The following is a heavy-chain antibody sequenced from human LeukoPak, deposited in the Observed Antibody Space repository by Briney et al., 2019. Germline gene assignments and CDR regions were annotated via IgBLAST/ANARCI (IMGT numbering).Heavy chain of an antibody. CDR2: IYSGGST. J-gene: IGHJ4*02. Sequence: GGSLRLSCAASGFTVSSNYMSWVRQAPGKGLEWVSVIYSGGSTYYADSVKGRFTISRDNSKNTLYLQMNSLRAEDTAVYYCAKGEDDILTGYLDYWGQGTLVTVSS. CDR3: AKGEDDILTGYLDY. CDR1: GFTVSSNY. D-gene: IGHD3-9*01. V-gene: IGHV3-53*01.